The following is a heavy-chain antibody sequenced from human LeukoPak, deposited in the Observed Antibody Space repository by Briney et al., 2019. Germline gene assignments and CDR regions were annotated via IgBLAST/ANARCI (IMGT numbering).Heavy chain of an antibody. CDR3: ARVQLERRSTFDI. Sequence: PSETLSLTCTVSGGSISGRYWGWIRQPPGKGLEWIGYINYSGSTDYNPSLKSRVTISVDTSKNQFSLRLSSVTAADTAVYYCARVQLERRSTFDIWGQGTMVTVSS. CDR1: GGSISGRY. D-gene: IGHD1-1*01. J-gene: IGHJ3*02. CDR2: INYSGST. V-gene: IGHV4-59*11.